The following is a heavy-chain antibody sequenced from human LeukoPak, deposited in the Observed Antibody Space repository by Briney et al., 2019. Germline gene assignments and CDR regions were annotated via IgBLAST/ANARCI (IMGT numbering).Heavy chain of an antibody. D-gene: IGHD6-19*01. CDR1: GFTFSSYG. Sequence: GGSLRLSCAASGFTFSSYGMHWVRQAPGKGLEWVAFIRYDGSNKYYADSVKGRFTISRDNSKNTLYLQMNSLRAEDTAVYYCAKDLLMQWLASGGIDYWGQGTLVTVSS. CDR2: IRYDGSNK. CDR3: AKDLLMQWLASGGIDY. J-gene: IGHJ4*02. V-gene: IGHV3-30*02.